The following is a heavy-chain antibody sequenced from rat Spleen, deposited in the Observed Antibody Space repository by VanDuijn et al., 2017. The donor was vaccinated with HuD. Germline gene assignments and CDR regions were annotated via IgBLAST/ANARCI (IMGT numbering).Heavy chain of an antibody. CDR2: ILRGGST. CDR1: GFSLTNNG. Sequence: QVQLKESGPGLVQPSQTLSLTCTVSGFSLTNNGVIWVRQPPGKGLEWIAAILRGGSTYYNSALKSRLSISRDTSKSQVFLKMNSLQTEDTAIYFCTRGPPRDAVEHYYGYYFDYWGQGVMVTVSS. V-gene: IGHV2S12*01. D-gene: IGHD1-1*01. J-gene: IGHJ2*01. CDR3: TRGPPRDAVEHYYGYYFDY.